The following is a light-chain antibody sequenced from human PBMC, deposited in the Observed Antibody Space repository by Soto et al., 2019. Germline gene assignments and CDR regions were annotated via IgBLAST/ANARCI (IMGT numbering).Light chain of an antibody. V-gene: IGKV3-11*01. CDR1: QSVSSY. J-gene: IGKJ5*01. CDR3: QQRINWPPIT. Sequence: EIVLTQSPATLSLSPGERATLSCRASQSVSSYLAWYQQKPGQAPRLLIYDASNRATGIPARFSGSGSGTDFPLTISSLEPEDFAVYYCQQRINWPPITFGQGTRLEIK. CDR2: DAS.